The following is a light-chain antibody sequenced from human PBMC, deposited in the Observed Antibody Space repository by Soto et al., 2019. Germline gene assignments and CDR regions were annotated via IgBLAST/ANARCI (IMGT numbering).Light chain of an antibody. CDR3: SSYTSSSTLV. J-gene: IGLJ2*01. CDR2: DVS. Sequence: QSVLTQPASVSGSPGQSITISGTGTSSDVGGYSYVSWYQQHPGKAPKLMIYDVSNRPSGVSNRFSGSKSGNTASLTISGLQAEDEADYYCSSYTSSSTLVFGGGTKLTVL. CDR1: SSDVGGYSY. V-gene: IGLV2-14*01.